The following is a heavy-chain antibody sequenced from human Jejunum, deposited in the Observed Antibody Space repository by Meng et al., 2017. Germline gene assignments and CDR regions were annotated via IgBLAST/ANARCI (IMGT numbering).Heavy chain of an antibody. CDR3: ARYRSGWSDY. D-gene: IGHD6-19*01. V-gene: IGHV3-33*01. Sequence: GESLKISCAASGFTFRNYGMHWVRQAPGKGLEWVAVIWYDGSKTYYADSVKGRFSISRDNSKNTLYLQMNRLRAEDTAVYYCARYRSGWSDYWGQGTLVTVSS. J-gene: IGHJ4*02. CDR2: IWYDGSKT. CDR1: GFTFRNYG.